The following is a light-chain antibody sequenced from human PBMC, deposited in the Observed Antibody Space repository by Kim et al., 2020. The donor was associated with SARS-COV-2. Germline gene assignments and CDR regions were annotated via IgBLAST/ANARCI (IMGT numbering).Light chain of an antibody. V-gene: IGLV3-1*01. CDR3: QACDSSTAV. CDR1: NLGHKY. J-gene: IGLJ2*01. CDR2: QDK. Sequence: SYELTQPPSVSVSPGQTASITCSGDNLGHKYASWYQQKPGQSPVLVIYQDKKRPSGIPDRFSGSNSGSTATLTISGAQTMDEADFYCQACDSSTAVFGGGTQLTVL.